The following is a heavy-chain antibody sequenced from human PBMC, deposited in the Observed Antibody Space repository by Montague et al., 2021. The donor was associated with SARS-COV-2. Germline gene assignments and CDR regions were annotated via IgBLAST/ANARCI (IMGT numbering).Heavy chain of an antibody. CDR3: ARTDYISSWFGAKKWFDP. Sequence: SETLSLTCVVYGGSFSGYYWSWIRQPPGKGLEWIGEINHSGSTNYNPSLKSRVTISVDTSKNQFSLKLSSVTAADTAVYYCARTDYISSWFGAKKWFDPWGQGTLVTVSS. CDR1: GGSFSGYY. CDR2: INHSGST. D-gene: IGHD6-13*01. V-gene: IGHV4-34*01. J-gene: IGHJ5*02.